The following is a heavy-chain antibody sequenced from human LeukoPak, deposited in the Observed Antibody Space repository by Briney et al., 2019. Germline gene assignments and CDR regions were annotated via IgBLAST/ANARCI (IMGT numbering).Heavy chain of an antibody. V-gene: IGHV3-21*01. CDR3: ASYGSADY. CDR1: GLTFSSYS. D-gene: IGHD3-10*01. J-gene: IGHJ4*02. Sequence: GGSLRPSCAASGLTFSSYSMNWVRQAPGKGLEWASSISSSSSYIYYADSVKGRFTISRDNAKNSLYLQMNSLRAEDTAVYYCASYGSADYWGQGTLVTVSS. CDR2: ISSSSSYI.